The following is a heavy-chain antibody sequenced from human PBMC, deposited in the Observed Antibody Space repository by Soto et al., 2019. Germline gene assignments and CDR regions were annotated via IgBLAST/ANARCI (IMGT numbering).Heavy chain of an antibody. CDR3: AKDGVLLGYCSGGRCYGEFFAF. Sequence: KGLEWVSAISGSGGSTYYADSVKGRFTISRDNSKNTLYLQMNSLRAEDTAVYYCAKDGVLLGYCSGGRCYGEFFAFWGKGTLVPVSS. J-gene: IGHJ4*02. D-gene: IGHD2-15*01. V-gene: IGHV3-23*01. CDR2: ISGSGGST.